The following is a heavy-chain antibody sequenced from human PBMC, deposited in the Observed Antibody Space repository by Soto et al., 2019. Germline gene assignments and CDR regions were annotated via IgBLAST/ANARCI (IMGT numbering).Heavy chain of an antibody. J-gene: IGHJ6*03. CDR1: GYTFTSYY. CDR2: INPSGGST. Sequence: ASVKVSCKASGYTFTSYYMHWVRQAPGQGLEWMGIINPSGGSTSYAQKFQGRVTMTRDTSTSTVYMELSSLRSEDTAVYYCARDGEIRYGDYSEERYYYYYYMDVWGKGTTVTVSS. D-gene: IGHD4-17*01. V-gene: IGHV1-46*03. CDR3: ARDGEIRYGDYSEERYYYYYYMDV.